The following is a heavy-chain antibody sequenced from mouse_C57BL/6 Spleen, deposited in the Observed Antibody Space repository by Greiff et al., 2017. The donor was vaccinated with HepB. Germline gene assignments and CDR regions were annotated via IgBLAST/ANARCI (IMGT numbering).Heavy chain of an antibody. CDR1: GYTFTSYW. CDR3: TRLRYYGSSPYYAMDY. D-gene: IGHD1-1*01. V-gene: IGHV1-5*01. CDR2: IYPGNSDT. Sequence: VQLKESGTVLARPGASVKMSCKTSGYTFTSYWMHWVKQRPGQGLEWIGAIYPGNSDTSYNQKFKGKAKLTAVTSASAAYMELSSLTNEDSAVYYCTRLRYYGSSPYYAMDYWGQGTSVTVSS. J-gene: IGHJ4*01.